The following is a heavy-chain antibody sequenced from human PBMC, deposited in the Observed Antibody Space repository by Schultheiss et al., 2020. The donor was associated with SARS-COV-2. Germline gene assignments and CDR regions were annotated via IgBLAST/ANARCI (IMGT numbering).Heavy chain of an antibody. J-gene: IGHJ4*02. CDR2: ISSSSSYI. CDR3: AKDISPYYYDSSGQFGVKNIFDY. V-gene: IGHV3-21*04. Sequence: GGSLRLSCAASGFTFSSYSMNWVRQAPGKGLEWVSSISSSSSYIYYADSVKGRFTISRDNAKNSLYLQMKSLRAEDTALYYCAKDISPYYYDSSGQFGVKNIFDYWGQGTLVTVSS. D-gene: IGHD3-22*01. CDR1: GFTFSSYS.